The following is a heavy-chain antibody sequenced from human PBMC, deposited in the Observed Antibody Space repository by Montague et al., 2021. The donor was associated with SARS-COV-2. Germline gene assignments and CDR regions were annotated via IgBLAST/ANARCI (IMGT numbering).Heavy chain of an antibody. J-gene: IGHJ3*02. CDR3: ARHGGNDAFDI. CDR2: IDNSGST. Sequence: SETLSLTCTVSSGSISNYYWCWIRQPPGKGLEWIGYIDNSGSTNHNPSLASRVTMSVDTSKNQISLNLNSVTVADTAVYYCARHGGNDAFDIWGRGTMVTVSS. D-gene: IGHD4-23*01. V-gene: IGHV4-59*01. CDR1: SGSISNYY.